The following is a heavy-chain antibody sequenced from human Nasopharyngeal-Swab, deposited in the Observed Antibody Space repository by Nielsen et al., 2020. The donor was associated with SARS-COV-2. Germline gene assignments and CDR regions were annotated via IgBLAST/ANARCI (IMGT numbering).Heavy chain of an antibody. D-gene: IGHD6-19*01. V-gene: IGHV3-23*01. CDR3: AKDRQQWLVEGADY. Sequence: GESLKISCAASGFTFSSCAMSWVRQAPGKGLEWVSAISGSGGSTYYADSVKGRFTISRDNSKNTLYLQMNSLRAKDTAVYYCAKDRQQWLVEGADYWGQGTLVTVSS. CDR2: ISGSGGST. CDR1: GFTFSSCA. J-gene: IGHJ4*02.